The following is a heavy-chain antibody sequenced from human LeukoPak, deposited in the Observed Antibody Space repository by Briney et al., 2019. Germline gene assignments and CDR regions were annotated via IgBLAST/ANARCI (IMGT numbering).Heavy chain of an antibody. CDR2: KYDGSYT. D-gene: IGHD2-2*01. Sequence: GGSLRLSCAASGFSLSDHWMYWVRQGPGKGLVWLSRKYDGSYTSYADSVEGRFTVSRDNAKNTLYLQMNSLRAEDTAVYYCARDSSSVPEYWGQGTPVTVSS. CDR3: ARDSSSVPEY. J-gene: IGHJ4*02. V-gene: IGHV3-74*01. CDR1: GFSLSDHW.